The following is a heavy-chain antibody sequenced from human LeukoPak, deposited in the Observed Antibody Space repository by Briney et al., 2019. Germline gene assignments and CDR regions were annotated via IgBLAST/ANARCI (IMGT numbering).Heavy chain of an antibody. V-gene: IGHV4-31*03. D-gene: IGHD3-10*01. Sequence: SETLSLTCTVSGVSISSGAYYWTWLRQRPGKGLEWIGNIYYSGSTYYNPSLKSRVTISVDASKDQFSLKLSSVTAAHTAVYYCARGYYYGSGSYDYGGQGTLVTVSS. CDR1: GVSISSGAYY. CDR2: IYYSGST. J-gene: IGHJ4*02. CDR3: ARGYYYGSGSYDY.